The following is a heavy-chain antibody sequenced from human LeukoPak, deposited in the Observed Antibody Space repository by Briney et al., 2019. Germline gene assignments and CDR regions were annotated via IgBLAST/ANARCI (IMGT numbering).Heavy chain of an antibody. CDR3: ARGAWTPSFDY. CDR1: GYTFTSYD. D-gene: IGHD1-1*01. V-gene: IGHV1-8*01. CDR2: VNPNSGNT. J-gene: IGHJ4*02. Sequence: ASVKVSCKTSGYTFTSYDVNWVRQATGQGLEWMGWVNPNSGNTAYAQNFQGRVTMTSDTSINTAYMELSSLRSEDTAVYYCARGAWTPSFDYWGQGTLVTVSS.